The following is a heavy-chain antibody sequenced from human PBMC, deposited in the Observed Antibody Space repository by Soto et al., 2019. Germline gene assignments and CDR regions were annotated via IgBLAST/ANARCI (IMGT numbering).Heavy chain of an antibody. Sequence: ASVKVSCKASGYTFTSYSMHWVRQAPGQRLEWMGWFNAGSGNTKYSQKFQGRVTITRDTSATTAYMELSSLRYEDTAVYYCATESTRTTAPDYWGQGTLVTVSS. J-gene: IGHJ4*02. D-gene: IGHD4-17*01. V-gene: IGHV1-3*01. CDR2: FNAGSGNT. CDR1: GYTFTSYS. CDR3: ATESTRTTAPDY.